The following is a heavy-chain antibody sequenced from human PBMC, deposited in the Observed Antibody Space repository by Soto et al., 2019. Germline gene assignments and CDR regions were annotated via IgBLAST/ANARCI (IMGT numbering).Heavy chain of an antibody. V-gene: IGHV4-59*08. CDR2: IYNSGST. Sequence: QVQLQESGPGLVKPSETLSLTCTVSGGSISSYYWSWIRQPPGKGLEWIGYIYNSGSTNYNPSLKSRVTISVDMSTHQFSLKLNSVTAADTAVYYCASHESSGWYYFDYWGQGTLVTVSS. J-gene: IGHJ4*02. CDR1: GGSISSYY. D-gene: IGHD6-19*01. CDR3: ASHESSGWYYFDY.